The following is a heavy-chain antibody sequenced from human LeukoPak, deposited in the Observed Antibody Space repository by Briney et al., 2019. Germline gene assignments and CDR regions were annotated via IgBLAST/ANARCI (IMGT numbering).Heavy chain of an antibody. V-gene: IGHV3-48*01. Sequence: HPGGSLRLSCAASGFTFRIYGMNWVRQAPGKGLEWVSGISGSSTIYYADSVKGRFTISRDNAKNSLYLQMNSLRAEDTAVYYCARDYAQTVTSAFDIWGQGTMVTVSS. J-gene: IGHJ3*02. CDR2: ISGSSTI. D-gene: IGHD4-17*01. CDR3: ARDYAQTVTSAFDI. CDR1: GFTFRIYG.